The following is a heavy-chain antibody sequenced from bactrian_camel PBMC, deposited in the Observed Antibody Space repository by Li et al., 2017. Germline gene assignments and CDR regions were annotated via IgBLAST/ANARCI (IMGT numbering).Heavy chain of an antibody. CDR3: AAVKFFGGTCGGLRVIDYQY. V-gene: IGHV3S26*01. D-gene: IGHD7*01. Sequence: VQLVESGGGSVQAGGSLRLSCVRSGYTIETSTLCLAWFRQAPGKEREWVAIYSRGSTSYTDSVQGRFTISKDADKHTLYLQMNSLKPEDTSMYYCAAVKFFGGTCGGLRVIDYQYWGQGTQVTVS. CDR1: GYTIETSTLC. CDR2: IYSRGST. J-gene: IGHJ4*01.